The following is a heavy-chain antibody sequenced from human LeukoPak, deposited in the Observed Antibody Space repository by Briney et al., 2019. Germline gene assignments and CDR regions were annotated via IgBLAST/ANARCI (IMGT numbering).Heavy chain of an antibody. CDR1: GGSISSYY. CDR2: IYYSGST. J-gene: IGHJ3*02. D-gene: IGHD2-21*02. Sequence: PSEALSLTCTVSGGSISSYYWSWIRQPPGKGLEWIGYIYYSGSTNYNPSLKSRVTISVDTSKNQFSLKLSSVTAADTAVYYCARPPYCGGDCPHDAFDIWGQGTMVTVSS. CDR3: ARPPYCGGDCPHDAFDI. V-gene: IGHV4-59*08.